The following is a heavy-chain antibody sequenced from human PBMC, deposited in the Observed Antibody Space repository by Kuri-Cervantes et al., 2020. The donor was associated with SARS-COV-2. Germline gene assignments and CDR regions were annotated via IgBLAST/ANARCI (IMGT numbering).Heavy chain of an antibody. J-gene: IGHJ2*01. CDR1: GGSISSSSYY. CDR2: IYYSGST. Sequence: GSLRLSCTVSGGSISSSSYYWGWIRQPPGKGLEWIGSIYYSGSTYYNPSLKSRVTISVDTSKNQFSLKLSSVTAADTAVYYCASLRVENWYFDLWGRGTLVTVSS. V-gene: IGHV4-39*01. CDR3: ASLRVENWYFDL.